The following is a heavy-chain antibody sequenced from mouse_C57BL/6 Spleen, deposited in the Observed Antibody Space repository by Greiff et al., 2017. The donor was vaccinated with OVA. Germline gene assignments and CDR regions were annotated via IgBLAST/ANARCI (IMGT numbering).Heavy chain of an antibody. CDR3: ARHSNYPYYFDY. V-gene: IGHV5-6*01. Sequence: EVHLVESGGDLVKPGGSLKLSCAASGFTFSSYGMSWVRQTPDKRLEWVATISSGGSYTYYPDSVKGRFTISRDNAKNTLYLQMSSLKSEDTAMYYCARHSNYPYYFDYWGQGTTLTVSS. D-gene: IGHD2-5*01. CDR2: ISSGGSYT. J-gene: IGHJ2*01. CDR1: GFTFSSYG.